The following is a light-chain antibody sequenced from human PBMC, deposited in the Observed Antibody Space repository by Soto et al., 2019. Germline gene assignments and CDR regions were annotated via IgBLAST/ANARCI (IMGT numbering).Light chain of an antibody. V-gene: IGKV1-9*01. Sequence: DIQLTQSPSFLSASVGDRVTRTCRASQGISSYLAWYQQKPGKAPKLLIYAASTLQNGVPVRFSGSGSGTDFILSINSLQPEDVATYYCQQLDSFPLTFGQGTRLEIK. CDR2: AAS. J-gene: IGKJ5*01. CDR3: QQLDSFPLT. CDR1: QGISSY.